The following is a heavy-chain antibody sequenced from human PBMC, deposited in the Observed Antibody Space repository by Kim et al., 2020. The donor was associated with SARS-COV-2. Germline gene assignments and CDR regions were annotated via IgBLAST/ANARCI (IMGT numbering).Heavy chain of an antibody. CDR3: VRDREPPYHFDY. J-gene: IGHJ4*01. V-gene: IGHV3-33*01. D-gene: IGHD1-1*01. CDR2: TWVVSGNE. Sequence: GGSLRLSCAASGFSFSTYGMHWVRQAPGKGLEWVAATWVVSGNEFYADSVKGRFTISRDNSKNTVYLQMNSLRVEDTAVYYCVRDREPPYHFDYWGHG. CDR1: GFSFSTYG.